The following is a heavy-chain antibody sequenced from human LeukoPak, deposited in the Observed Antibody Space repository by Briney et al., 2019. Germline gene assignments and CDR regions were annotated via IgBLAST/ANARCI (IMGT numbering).Heavy chain of an antibody. V-gene: IGHV3-30*04. CDR1: GFTFSSYA. Sequence: GGSLRLSCAASGFTFSSYAMHWVRQAPGKGLEGVAVISYDGSNKYYADSVKGRFTISRDNSKNTLYLQMNSLRAEDTAVYYCARAYGSGSYLWLDYWGQGTLVTVSS. CDR3: ARAYGSGSYLWLDY. CDR2: ISYDGSNK. J-gene: IGHJ4*02. D-gene: IGHD3-10*01.